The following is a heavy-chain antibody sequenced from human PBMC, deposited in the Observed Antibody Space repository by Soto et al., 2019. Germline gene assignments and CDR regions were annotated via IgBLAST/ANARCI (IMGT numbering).Heavy chain of an antibody. CDR1: GYTFTNHG. CDR2: ISGHNGNT. J-gene: IGHJ4*02. Sequence: QVQLVQSGAEVKKPGASVKVSCKASGYTFTNHGISWVRQAPGQGLAWLGWISGHNGNTKYAQRLQGRVNMTADTSTSTAYMELRILKSDDTAVYYCARDLYPLAYYFDYWGQGTLVTVSS. V-gene: IGHV1-18*01. CDR3: ARDLYPLAYYFDY.